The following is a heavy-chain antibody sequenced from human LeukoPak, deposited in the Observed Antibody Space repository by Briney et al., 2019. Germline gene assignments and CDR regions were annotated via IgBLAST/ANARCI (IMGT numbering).Heavy chain of an antibody. CDR2: ISSSSSYI. CDR3: ARDMTTVTNGAFDI. Sequence: PGGSLRLSCAASGFTFSSYSMNWVRQAPGKGLEWVSSISSSSSYIYYADSVKGRFTISRDNAKNSLYLQMNSLRAEDTAVYYCARDMTTVTNGAFDIWGQGTMVTVSS. CDR1: GFTFSSYS. V-gene: IGHV3-21*01. D-gene: IGHD4-17*01. J-gene: IGHJ3*02.